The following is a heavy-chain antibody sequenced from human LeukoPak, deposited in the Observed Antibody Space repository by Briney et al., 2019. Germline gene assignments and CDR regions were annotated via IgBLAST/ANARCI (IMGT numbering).Heavy chain of an antibody. Sequence: ASVKVSCKASGYTFTSYYMHWVRQAPGQGLEWMGIINPSGGSTSYAQKFQGRVTMTRDTSTSTVYMELSSLRSEDTAVYYCARDPIVGATTGYFDYWGQGTLVTVSS. D-gene: IGHD1-26*01. CDR3: ARDPIVGATTGYFDY. V-gene: IGHV1-46*01. CDR1: GYTFTSYY. J-gene: IGHJ4*02. CDR2: INPSGGST.